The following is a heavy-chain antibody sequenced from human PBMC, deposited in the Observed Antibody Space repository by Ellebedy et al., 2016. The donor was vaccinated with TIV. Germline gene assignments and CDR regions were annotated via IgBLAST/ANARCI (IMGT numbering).Heavy chain of an antibody. Sequence: AASVKVSCKASGYTFTSYYMHWVRQAPGQGLEWMGIINPSGGSTSYAQKFQGRVTMTRDTSTSTVYMELSSLRSEDTAVYYCAREVPNYDILTGWLNYYYGMDVWGQGTTVTVSS. CDR1: GYTFTSYY. CDR2: INPSGGST. CDR3: AREVPNYDILTGWLNYYYGMDV. J-gene: IGHJ6*02. D-gene: IGHD3-9*01. V-gene: IGHV1-46*01.